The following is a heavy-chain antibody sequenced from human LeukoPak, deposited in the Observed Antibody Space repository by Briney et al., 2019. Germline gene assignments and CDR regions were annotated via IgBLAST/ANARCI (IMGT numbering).Heavy chain of an antibody. J-gene: IGHJ3*02. D-gene: IGHD3-22*01. CDR3: TRAPAITMINPDAFDI. CDR1: GFTFGDYA. V-gene: IGHV3-49*03. Sequence: GGSLRLSCTASGFTFGDYAMSWFRQAPGKGLEWVGFIRSKAYGGTTEYAASVKGRFTISRDDSKSIAYLQMNSLKTEDTAVYYCTRAPAITMINPDAFDIWGQGTMVTVSS. CDR2: IRSKAYGGTT.